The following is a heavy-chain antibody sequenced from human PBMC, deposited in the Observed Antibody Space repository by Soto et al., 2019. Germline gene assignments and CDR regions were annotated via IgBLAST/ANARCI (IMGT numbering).Heavy chain of an antibody. J-gene: IGHJ4*02. CDR3: ARAGYSYGFGYYYDY. D-gene: IGHD5-18*01. Sequence: PSETLSLTCAVSGYSIRSGYFWGWIRQPPGKGLEWIGSMYHSGITYYNLSLKSRVTISVDTSKNQLSLKLSSATAADTAVYYCARAGYSYGFGYYYDYWGQGTLVTVSS. CDR2: MYHSGIT. V-gene: IGHV4-38-2*01. CDR1: GYSIRSGYF.